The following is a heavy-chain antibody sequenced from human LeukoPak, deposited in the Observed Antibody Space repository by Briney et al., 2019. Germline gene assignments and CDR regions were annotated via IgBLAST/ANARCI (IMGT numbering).Heavy chain of an antibody. Sequence: GGSLRLSCAASGFSFSSYAMFWVRQAPGKGLGWVANIKQDGSEKYYVDSVKGRFTISRDNAKNSLYLQMNSLRAEDTAVYYCARDTAGMDYWGQGTLVTVSS. J-gene: IGHJ4*02. D-gene: IGHD6-19*01. CDR3: ARDTAGMDY. CDR2: IKQDGSEK. CDR1: GFSFSSYA. V-gene: IGHV3-7*01.